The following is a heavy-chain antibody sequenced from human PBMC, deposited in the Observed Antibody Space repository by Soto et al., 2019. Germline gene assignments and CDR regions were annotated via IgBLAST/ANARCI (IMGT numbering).Heavy chain of an antibody. CDR1: GFTFSSYG. CDR2: IWYYVSDK. CDR3: PTDQVMY. V-gene: IGHV3-33*01. D-gene: IGHD2-21*01. Sequence: PWGSLRLSCAASGFTFSSYGMHWVRQAPGKGLEWVAVIWYYVSDKYYADSVKGRFTISRDNSKNTLYLQMNSLRAEDTAIYYCPTDQVMYWGQGTLVNVSS. J-gene: IGHJ4*02.